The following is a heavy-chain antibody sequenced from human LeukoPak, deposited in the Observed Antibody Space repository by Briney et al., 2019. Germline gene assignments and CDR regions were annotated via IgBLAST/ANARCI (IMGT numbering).Heavy chain of an antibody. J-gene: IGHJ5*02. CDR2: LNSEESSI. Sequence: GGSLRLSCAASGFTFSSYWMHWVRQAPGKGLVWVSRLNSEESSISYADSVKGRFTISRDNAKNTLYLQMNSLRVEDTAVYYCARGGRGIDPWGQGTLVTVSS. V-gene: IGHV3-74*01. CDR1: GFTFSSYW. D-gene: IGHD6-25*01. CDR3: ARGGRGIDP.